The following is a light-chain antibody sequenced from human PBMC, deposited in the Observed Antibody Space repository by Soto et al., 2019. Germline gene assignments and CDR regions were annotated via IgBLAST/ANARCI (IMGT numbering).Light chain of an antibody. V-gene: IGKV3-20*01. CDR1: SKASNNY. CDR3: QHQYDKSRT. Sequence: EIVLMLSPRTLSLSLEPGATRSCRATSKASNNYLAWYQQKPGQAPRLLIYGASNRATGIPDRFSGSGSGTDFTLTISRLEPEDFAVYYCQHQYDKSRTFGQGTKVDIK. J-gene: IGKJ1*01. CDR2: GAS.